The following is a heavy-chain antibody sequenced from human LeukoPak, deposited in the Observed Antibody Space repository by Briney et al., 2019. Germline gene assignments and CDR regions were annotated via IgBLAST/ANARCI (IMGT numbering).Heavy chain of an antibody. V-gene: IGHV1-8*01. D-gene: IGHD4/OR15-4a*01. CDR3: AQGRYGANPLSL. Sequence: GASVKVSCKASGYTFTTYDLNWVRQAPGQGLEWMGYMNPNSGKTGSSQKFHGRLTMTRSTSINTAYMELSSLKYDDTAVYFCAQGRYGANPLSLWGQGTMVTVSS. CDR1: GYTFTTYD. J-gene: IGHJ3*01. CDR2: MNPNSGKT.